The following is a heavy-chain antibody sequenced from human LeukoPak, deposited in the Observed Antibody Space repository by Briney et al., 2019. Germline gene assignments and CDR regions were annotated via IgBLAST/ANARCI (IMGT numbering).Heavy chain of an antibody. D-gene: IGHD4-17*01. CDR2: IYHSGST. CDR1: GGSISSSNW. CDR3: ATLAETTVTTAIDY. J-gene: IGHJ4*02. Sequence: ASETLSLTCAVSGGSISSSNWWSWVRQPPGQGLEWIGEIYHSGSTNYNPSLKSRVTISVDKSKNQFSLKLSSVTAADTAVYYCATLAETTVTTAIDYWGQGTLVTVSS. V-gene: IGHV4-4*02.